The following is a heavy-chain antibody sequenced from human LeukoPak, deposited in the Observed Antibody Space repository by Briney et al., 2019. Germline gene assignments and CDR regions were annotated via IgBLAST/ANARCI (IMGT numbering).Heavy chain of an antibody. D-gene: IGHD1-1*01. CDR3: ARGGDWNDFRFDY. J-gene: IGHJ4*02. V-gene: IGHV1-2*02. CDR1: VYTFTGYY. Sequence: ASVKVSCKASVYTFTGYYMHWVRQAPGQGLEWMGWINPNSGGTDYAQKFQGRVTMTRDTSISTAYMEVSRMRSDDTAVYYCARGGDWNDFRFDYWGQGTLVTVSS. CDR2: INPNSGGT.